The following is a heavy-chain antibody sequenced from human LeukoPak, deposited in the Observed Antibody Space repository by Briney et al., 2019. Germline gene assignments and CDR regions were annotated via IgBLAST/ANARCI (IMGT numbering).Heavy chain of an antibody. V-gene: IGHV3-7*01. Sequence: GGSLRLSCAASGFTFSSYWMSWVRQAPGKGLEWVANIKQDGSEKYYVDSVKGRFTISRDNAKNSLYLQMNSLRAEDTAVYYCAREGGDCWSGYSDYWGQGTLVTVSS. J-gene: IGHJ4*02. CDR2: IKQDGSEK. CDR1: GFTFSSYW. D-gene: IGHD3-3*01. CDR3: AREGGDCWSGYSDY.